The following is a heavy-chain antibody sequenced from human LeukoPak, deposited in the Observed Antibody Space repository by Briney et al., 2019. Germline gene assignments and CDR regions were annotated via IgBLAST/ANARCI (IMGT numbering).Heavy chain of an antibody. Sequence: GGSLRLSCAASGFTFSDYYMSWIRQAPGKGLEWVSDISSTSIYTNYADSVKGRFTISRDNAKNSLYLQMNSLRAEGTAVYYCARGDGYSSSWYSDYWGQGTLVTVSS. CDR3: ARGDGYSSSWYSDY. V-gene: IGHV3-11*05. J-gene: IGHJ4*02. D-gene: IGHD6-13*01. CDR2: ISSTSIYT. CDR1: GFTFSDYY.